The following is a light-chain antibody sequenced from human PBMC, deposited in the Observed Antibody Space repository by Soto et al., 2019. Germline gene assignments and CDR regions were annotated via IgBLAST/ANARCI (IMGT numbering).Light chain of an antibody. V-gene: IGLV2-23*01. CDR1: SSDVGSYNL. CDR3: CSYAGSTTFWV. Sequence: QSALTQPASVSGSPGQSITISCTGTSSDVGSYNLVSWYQQHPGKAPKLMIYEGSKRPSGVSNRFSGSKSGYTASLTISGLQAEDEADYYCCSYAGSTTFWVFGGGTKLTVL. J-gene: IGLJ3*02. CDR2: EGS.